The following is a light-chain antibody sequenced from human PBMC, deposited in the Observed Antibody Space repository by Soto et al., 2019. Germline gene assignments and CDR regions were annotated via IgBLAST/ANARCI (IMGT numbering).Light chain of an antibody. CDR1: QSVSSSL. Sequence: EIVLTQSPGTLSLSPGEGATLSCRASQSVSSSLLAWFQQKPGQAPRLLIHDVSSRATGIPDRFSGSGSGTDFTLSISTLEPEDFAVHYCHQYGSSPLTFGQGTKLEIK. V-gene: IGKV3-20*01. CDR3: HQYGSSPLT. J-gene: IGKJ2*01. CDR2: DVS.